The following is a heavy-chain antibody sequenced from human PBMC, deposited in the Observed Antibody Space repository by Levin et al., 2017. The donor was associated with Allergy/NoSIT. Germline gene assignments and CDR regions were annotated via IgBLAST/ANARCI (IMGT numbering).Heavy chain of an antibody. CDR2: INTNTGNP. Sequence: ASVKVSCKASGYTFTSYAMNWVRQAPGQGLEWMGWINTNTGNPTYAQGFTGRFVFSLDTSVSTAYLQISSLKAEDTAVYYCARDRTVGRIVVVTADAFDIWGQGTMVTVSS. V-gene: IGHV7-4-1*02. CDR1: GYTFTSYA. J-gene: IGHJ3*02. CDR3: ARDRTVGRIVVVTADAFDI. D-gene: IGHD2-21*02.